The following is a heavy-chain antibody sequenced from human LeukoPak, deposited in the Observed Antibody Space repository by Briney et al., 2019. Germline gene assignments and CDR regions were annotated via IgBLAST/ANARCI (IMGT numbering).Heavy chain of an antibody. D-gene: IGHD2-15*01. J-gene: IGHJ4*02. Sequence: GGSLRLSCAASGFTFSSYAMSWVRQAPGKGLEWVSAISGSSGSTYYADSVKGRFTISRDSSKNTLYLQMNGLRAEDTAVYYCAKDSCSGGSCYASRPGDYWGQATLVTVSS. CDR2: ISGSSGST. CDR3: AKDSCSGGSCYASRPGDY. CDR1: GFTFSSYA. V-gene: IGHV3-23*01.